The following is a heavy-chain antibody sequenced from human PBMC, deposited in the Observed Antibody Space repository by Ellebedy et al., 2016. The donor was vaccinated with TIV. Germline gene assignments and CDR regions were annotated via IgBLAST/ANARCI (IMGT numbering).Heavy chain of an antibody. J-gene: IGHJ4*02. Sequence: GSLRLSCTVSGGFVSGYYWSWIRQPAGKGLEWIGRIYTSGSTNYNPSLWSRITMSIDTSNNQLSLKLASVTAADTAVYYCARVGTTAVGTFDSWGQGTLVTVSS. CDR2: IYTSGST. CDR3: ARVGTTAVGTFDS. D-gene: IGHD6-13*01. CDR1: GGFVSGYY. V-gene: IGHV4-4*07.